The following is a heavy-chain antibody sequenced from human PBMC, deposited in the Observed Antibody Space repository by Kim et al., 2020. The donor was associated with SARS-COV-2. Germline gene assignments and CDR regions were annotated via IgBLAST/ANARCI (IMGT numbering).Heavy chain of an antibody. CDR3: ARESGAVRGVISSRKGMDV. J-gene: IGHJ6*02. D-gene: IGHD3-10*01. Sequence: ASVKVSCKASGYTFTSYGISWVRQAPGQGLEWMGWISAYNGNTNYAQKFQGRVTMTTDTSTSTAYMELRSLRSDDTAVYYCARESGAVRGVISSRKGMDVWGQGTTVTVSS. CDR1: GYTFTSYG. V-gene: IGHV1-18*04. CDR2: ISAYNGNT.